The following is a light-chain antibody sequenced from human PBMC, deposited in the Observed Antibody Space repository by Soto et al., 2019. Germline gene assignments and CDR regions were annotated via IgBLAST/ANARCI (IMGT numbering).Light chain of an antibody. CDR3: QQYNTYSRT. J-gene: IGKJ1*01. Sequence: DIQMTQSPSTLSASVGDRVTITCRASQSISNWLAWYQQRPGKAPKLLIYMASRLEGGVASRFSGSGSGTEFTLTISSLQPDDFATYYCQQYNTYSRTFGEGTKVEIE. V-gene: IGKV1-5*03. CDR2: MAS. CDR1: QSISNW.